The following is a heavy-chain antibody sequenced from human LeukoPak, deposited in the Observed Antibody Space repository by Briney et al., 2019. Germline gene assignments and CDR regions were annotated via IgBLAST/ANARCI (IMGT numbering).Heavy chain of an antibody. CDR2: ISWNSGSI. V-gene: IGHV3-9*01. CDR1: GFTFDDYA. CDR3: ARDAY. J-gene: IGHJ4*02. Sequence: PGGSLRLSCAASGFTFDDYAMHWVRQAPGKGLEWVLGISWNSGSIGYADSVKGRFTISRDNAKNSLYLQMNSLRDEDTAVYYCARDAYWGQGTLVTVSS.